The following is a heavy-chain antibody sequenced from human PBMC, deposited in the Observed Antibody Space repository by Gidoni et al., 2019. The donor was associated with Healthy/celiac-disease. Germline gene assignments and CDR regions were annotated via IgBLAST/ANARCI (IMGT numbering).Heavy chain of an antibody. J-gene: IGHJ4*02. D-gene: IGHD1-20*01. CDR2: INHSGST. Sequence: QVQLQQWGAGLLKPSETLSLTCAVYGGPFSGYYWSWIRQPPGKGLEWIGEINHSGSTNYNPSLKSRVTISVDTSKNQFSLKLSSVTAADTAVYYCASGSWTDNWNLSRSFDYWGQGTLVTVSS. CDR1: GGPFSGYY. V-gene: IGHV4-34*01. CDR3: ASGSWTDNWNLSRSFDY.